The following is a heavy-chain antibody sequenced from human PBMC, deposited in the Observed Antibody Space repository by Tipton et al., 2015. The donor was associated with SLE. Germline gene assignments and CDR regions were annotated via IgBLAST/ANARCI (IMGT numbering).Heavy chain of an antibody. J-gene: IGHJ5*02. Sequence: SLRLSCAASGFTVSTNYVTWVRQTPGKGLEWVSVIYSGGNTYYADSVKGRFTISRDISKNMMFLQMNRLTTADTAVYYCARGGGSGWYGAFVAWGQGTLVTVSS. V-gene: IGHV3-53*05. CDR3: ARGGGSGWYGAFVA. D-gene: IGHD6-19*01. CDR2: IYSGGNT. CDR1: GFTVSTNY.